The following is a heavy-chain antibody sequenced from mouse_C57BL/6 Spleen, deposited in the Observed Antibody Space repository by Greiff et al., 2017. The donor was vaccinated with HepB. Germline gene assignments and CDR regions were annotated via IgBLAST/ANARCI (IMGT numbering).Heavy chain of an antibody. CDR1: GFTFSDYY. Sequence: EVKLVESEGGLVQPGSSMKLSCTASGFTFSDYYMAWVRQVPEKGLEWVANINYDGSSTYYLDSLKSRFIISRDNAKNILYLQMSSLKSEDTATYYCAREIGYGSSFFDYWGQGTTLTVSS. D-gene: IGHD1-1*01. CDR3: AREIGYGSSFFDY. CDR2: INYDGSST. J-gene: IGHJ2*01. V-gene: IGHV5-16*01.